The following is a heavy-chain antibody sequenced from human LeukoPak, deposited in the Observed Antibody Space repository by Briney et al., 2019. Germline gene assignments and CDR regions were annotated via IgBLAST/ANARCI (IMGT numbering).Heavy chain of an antibody. V-gene: IGHV3-30*04. CDR2: ISYDGRVQ. Sequence: GGSLRLSCAASLFTFANYAIHWVRQAPGKGLEWVAVISYDGRVQYYADSVKGRFTISRDNSKNTLFLQMNSLRAEDTAIYYCRRDGILFSNGWHSSYFDYWGQGTLVTVSS. CDR3: RRDGILFSNGWHSSYFDY. CDR1: LFTFANYA. J-gene: IGHJ4*02. D-gene: IGHD6-19*01.